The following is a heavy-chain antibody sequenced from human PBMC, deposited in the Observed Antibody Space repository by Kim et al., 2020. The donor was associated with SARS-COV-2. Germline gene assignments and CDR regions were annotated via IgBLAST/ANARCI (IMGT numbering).Heavy chain of an antibody. D-gene: IGHD4-17*01. Sequence: SETLSLTCAVYGGSFSGYYWSWIRQPPGKGLEWIGEINHSGSTNHNPSLKSRVTISVDTSKNQFSLKLSSVTAADTAVYYCARLPRDYGNYFDYWGQGTLVTVSS. CDR1: GGSFSGYY. J-gene: IGHJ4*02. V-gene: IGHV4-34*01. CDR3: ARLPRDYGNYFDY. CDR2: INHSGST.